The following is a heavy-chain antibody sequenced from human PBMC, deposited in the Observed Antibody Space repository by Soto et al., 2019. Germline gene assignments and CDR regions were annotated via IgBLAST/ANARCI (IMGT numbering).Heavy chain of an antibody. CDR1: GLTFDDYT. V-gene: IGHV3-43*01. D-gene: IGHD3-10*01. CDR2: ISWDGGST. CDR3: ARSTGPEWYYYGSGALDHFDY. J-gene: IGHJ4*02. Sequence: PGGSLKLSCAAPGLTFDDYTMHWVRQAPGKGLEWVSLISWDGGSTDYADSVKGRFTISRDNSKNTLYLQINSLRAVDTAVYYCARSTGPEWYYYGSGALDHFDYWGQGTLVTVSS.